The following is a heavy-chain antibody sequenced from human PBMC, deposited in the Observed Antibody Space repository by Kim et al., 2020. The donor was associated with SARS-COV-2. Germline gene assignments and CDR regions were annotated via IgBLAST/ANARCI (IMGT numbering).Heavy chain of an antibody. CDR3: TPSEAAMGWFDP. V-gene: IGHV3-49*02. Sequence: EYAASVKGRFTISRDDSKSIAYLQMNSLKTEDTAMYYCTPSEAAMGWFDPWGQGTLVTVSS. J-gene: IGHJ5*02. D-gene: IGHD2-2*01.